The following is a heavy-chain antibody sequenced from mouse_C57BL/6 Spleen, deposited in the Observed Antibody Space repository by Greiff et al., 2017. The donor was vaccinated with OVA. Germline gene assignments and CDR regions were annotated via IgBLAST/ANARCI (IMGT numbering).Heavy chain of an antibody. CDR1: GYTFTSYW. CDR3: ARSAAQATPWFAY. J-gene: IGHJ3*01. V-gene: IGHV1-50*01. Sequence: QVQLKQPGAELVKPGASVKLSCKASGYTFTSYWMQWVKQRPGQGLEWIGEIDPSDSYTNYNQKFKGKATLTVDTSSSTAYMQLSSLTSEDSAVYYCARSAAQATPWFAYWGQGTLVTVSA. CDR2: IDPSDSYT. D-gene: IGHD3-2*02.